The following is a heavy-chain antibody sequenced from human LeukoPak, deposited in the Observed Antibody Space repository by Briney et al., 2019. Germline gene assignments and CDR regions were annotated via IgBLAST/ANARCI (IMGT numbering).Heavy chain of an antibody. CDR1: GFTVSSNY. J-gene: IGHJ3*02. Sequence: PGVSLRLSCAASGFTVSSNYMSWVRQAPGKGVEWVSVIYSGGGTYYAASVKGRFTISRDNSKNTLYLQMNSLRAEDTAVYYCAREIVGTAGAFDIWGQGTMVTVSS. V-gene: IGHV3-53*01. D-gene: IGHD2-21*01. CDR3: AREIVGTAGAFDI. CDR2: IYSGGGT.